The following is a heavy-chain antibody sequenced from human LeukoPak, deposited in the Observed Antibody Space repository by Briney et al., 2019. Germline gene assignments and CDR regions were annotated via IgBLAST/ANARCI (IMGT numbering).Heavy chain of an antibody. CDR2: IIPIFGTA. D-gene: IGHD3-10*01. V-gene: IGHV1-69*05. CDR3: ASTYYYGSRHNWFDP. J-gene: IGHJ5*02. CDR1: GGTFSSYA. Sequence: SVKVSCKASGGTFSSYAISWVRQAPGQGLEWMGRIIPIFGTANYAQKFQGRVTITTDESTSTAYMELSSLRSEDTAVYYCASTYYYGSRHNWFDPWGQGTLVTVSS.